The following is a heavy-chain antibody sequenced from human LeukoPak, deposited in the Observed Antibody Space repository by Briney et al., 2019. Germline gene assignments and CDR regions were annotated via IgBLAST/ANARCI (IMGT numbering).Heavy chain of an antibody. CDR2: ITWNSGSI. J-gene: IGHJ4*02. CDR1: GFTFDDYA. Sequence: PGGSLRLSCAASGFTFDDYAMHWVRQAPGKGLEWVSGITWNSGSIAYADSVKGRFTISRDNAKNSLYLQMNSLRVEDTALYYCAKGHGPGIYDNFYNWGQGTLVTVSS. CDR3: AKGHGPGIYDNFYN. V-gene: IGHV3-9*01. D-gene: IGHD3-10*01.